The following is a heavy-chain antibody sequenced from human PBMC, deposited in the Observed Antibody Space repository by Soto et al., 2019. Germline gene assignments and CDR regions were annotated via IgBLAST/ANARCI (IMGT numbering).Heavy chain of an antibody. CDR2: IIPIFGTA. CDR1: GGTFSSYA. D-gene: IGHD3-22*01. J-gene: IGHJ6*02. V-gene: IGHV1-69*01. CDR3: ARFLSNYSDSRHYGMDV. Sequence: QVQLVQSGAEVKKPGSSVKVSCKASGGTFSSYAISWVRQAPGQGLEWMGGIIPIFGTANYAQKFQGRVTITADESTSTAYMELSSLRSEDTAVYYCARFLSNYSDSRHYGMDVWGQGTTVTVSS.